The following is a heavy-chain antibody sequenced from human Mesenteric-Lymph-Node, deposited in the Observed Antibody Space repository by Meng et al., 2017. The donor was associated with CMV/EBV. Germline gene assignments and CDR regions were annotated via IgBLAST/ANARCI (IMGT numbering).Heavy chain of an antibody. CDR3: ARTAATGTDYYYYYSGMDV. CDR1: GGTFSSYA. J-gene: IGHJ6*02. D-gene: IGHD1-1*01. CDR2: IIPILGIA. V-gene: IGHV1-69*10. Sequence: SVKVSCKASGGTFSSYAISWVRQAPGQGLEWMGGIIPILGIANYAQKFQGRVTITADKSTSTAYMELSSLRSEDTAVYYCARTAATGTDYYYYYSGMDVWGHGTTVTVSS.